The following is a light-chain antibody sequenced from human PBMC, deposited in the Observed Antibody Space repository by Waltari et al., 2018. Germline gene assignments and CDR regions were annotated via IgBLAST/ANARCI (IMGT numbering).Light chain of an antibody. Sequence: QSVLTQPPSVSGAPGQSVTISCTGTSSNIGAGYAVHSYQQIPGSAPKVLIYRDDNRPSGVPGRFSGSKSGTSASLSVTGLHVEDEADYFCQSYDRDLNAVLFGGGTKLTVL. J-gene: IGLJ2*01. CDR2: RDD. CDR1: SSNIGAGYA. V-gene: IGLV1-40*01. CDR3: QSYDRDLNAVL.